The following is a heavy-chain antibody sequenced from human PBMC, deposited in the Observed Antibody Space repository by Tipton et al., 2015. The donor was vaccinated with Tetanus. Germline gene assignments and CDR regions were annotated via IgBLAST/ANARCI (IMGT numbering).Heavy chain of an antibody. D-gene: IGHD6-19*01. CDR2: ISAYNGNT. CDR1: GYTFTSYG. J-gene: IGHJ4*02. V-gene: IGHV1-18*01. Sequence: QLVQSGAEVKKPGASVKVSCKASGYTFTSYGISWVRQAPGQGLEWMGWISAYNGNTNYAQKLQGRVTMTTDTSTSTAYMELRSLRSDDTAVYYCARAKYSSGWYQGGTYYFDYWGQGTLVTVSS. CDR3: ARAKYSSGWYQGGTYYFDY.